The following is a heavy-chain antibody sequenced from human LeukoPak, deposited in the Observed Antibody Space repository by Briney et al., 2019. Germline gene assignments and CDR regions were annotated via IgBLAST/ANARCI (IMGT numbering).Heavy chain of an antibody. CDR1: GFTFSNYG. CDR3: AREMGGYPFDY. D-gene: IGHD5-12*01. J-gene: IGHJ4*02. V-gene: IGHV3-30*02. Sequence: GGSLRLSCAASGFTFSNYGIHWVRQAPGKGLEWVAYIHYDGINKYYADSVKGRFTISRDNAKNSLYLQMNSLRAEDTAVYYCAREMGGYPFDYWGQGTLVTVSS. CDR2: IHYDGINK.